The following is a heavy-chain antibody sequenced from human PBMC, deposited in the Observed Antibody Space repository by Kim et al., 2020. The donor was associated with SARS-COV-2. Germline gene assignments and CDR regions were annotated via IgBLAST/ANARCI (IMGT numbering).Heavy chain of an antibody. Sequence: GGSLRLSCAASGFTFSSYGMHWVRQAPGKGLEWVAVIWYDGSNKYYADSVKGRFTISRDNSKNTLYLQMNSLRAEDTAVYYCAKDRIAAARWVFQHWGQGTLVTDSS. D-gene: IGHD6-13*01. J-gene: IGHJ1*01. CDR1: GFTFSSYG. V-gene: IGHV3-33*06. CDR2: IWYDGSNK. CDR3: AKDRIAAARWVFQH.